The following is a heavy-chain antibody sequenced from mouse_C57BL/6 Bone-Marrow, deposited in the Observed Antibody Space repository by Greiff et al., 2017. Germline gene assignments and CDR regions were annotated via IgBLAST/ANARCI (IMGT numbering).Heavy chain of an antibody. CDR2: ISSGGSYS. Sequence: EVQGVESGGDLVKPGGSLKLSCAASGFTFSSYGMSWVRQTPDKRLEWVATISSGGSYSYYPDSVKGRFTISRDNDKNTRYLQMSSLESEDTAMYYCARQGDDYWGQGTTLTVSS. CDR1: GFTFSSYG. J-gene: IGHJ2*01. CDR3: ARQGDDY. V-gene: IGHV5-6*01. D-gene: IGHD3-3*01.